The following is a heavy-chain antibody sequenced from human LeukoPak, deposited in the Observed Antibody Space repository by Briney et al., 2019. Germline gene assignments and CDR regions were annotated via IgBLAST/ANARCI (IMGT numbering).Heavy chain of an antibody. CDR1: GFTFSSYS. J-gene: IGHJ3*02. CDR2: ISSSSSYI. V-gene: IGHV3-21*01. D-gene: IGHD6-19*01. CDR3: ARGGGGWDAFDI. Sequence: GGSLRLSCAASGFTFSSYSMNWVRQAPGKGLEWVSSISSSSSYIYYADSVKGRFTISRDNAKNSLYLQMNSLRAEDTAVYYCARGGGGWDAFDIWGQGTMVTVSS.